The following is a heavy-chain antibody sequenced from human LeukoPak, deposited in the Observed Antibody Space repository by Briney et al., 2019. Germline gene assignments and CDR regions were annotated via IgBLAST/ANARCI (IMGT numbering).Heavy chain of an antibody. CDR2: INPRGGST. CDR3: ASGSGSYYIFDY. V-gene: IGHV1-46*01. J-gene: IGHJ4*02. Sequence: ASVKVSCKASGYTFTSHFMHWVRQAPGQGLEWMGIINPRGGSTSYTQKFQGRVTMTRDTSTSTVYMELSSLRSEDTAVYYCASGSGSYYIFDYWGQGTLVTVSS. CDR1: GYTFTSHF. D-gene: IGHD3-10*01.